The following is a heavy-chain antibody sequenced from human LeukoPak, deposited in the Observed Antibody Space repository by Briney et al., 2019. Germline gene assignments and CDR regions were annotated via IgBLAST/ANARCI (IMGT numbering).Heavy chain of an antibody. CDR3: ARRRSCSGGRCYEDFDY. J-gene: IGHJ4*02. D-gene: IGHD2-15*01. CDR1: GYSFTSYW. Sequence: GESLKISCKGSGYSFTSYWVGWVRQMPGKGLEWMGIIYPGDSDTSYNPSFRGQVTISADKSISTAYLQWSSLKASDTAMYYCARRRSCSGGRCYEDFDYWGQGTLVTVSS. V-gene: IGHV5-51*01. CDR2: IYPGDSDT.